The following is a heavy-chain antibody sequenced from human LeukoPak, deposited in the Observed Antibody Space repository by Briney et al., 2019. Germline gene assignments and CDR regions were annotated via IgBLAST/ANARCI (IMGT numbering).Heavy chain of an antibody. V-gene: IGHV3-21*01. CDR3: ARALYDSSGYYFDY. D-gene: IGHD3-22*01. CDR2: ISGSSIYI. J-gene: IGHJ4*02. CDR1: GFTLSAYS. Sequence: GGSLRLSCATSGFTLSAYSMNWVRQAPGKGLEWVSSISGSSIYINYADSVKGRFTISSDNAKNSLYLQMSSLRAEDTAVYYCARALYDSSGYYFDYWGQGTLVTVSS.